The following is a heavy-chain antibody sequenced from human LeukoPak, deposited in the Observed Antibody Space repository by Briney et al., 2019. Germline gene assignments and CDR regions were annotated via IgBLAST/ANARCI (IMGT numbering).Heavy chain of an antibody. Sequence: GGSLRLSCAASGFTFSTYSMNWARQAPGKGLEWVSYISISSSTIYYADSVKGRFTISRDNAKNSLYLQMNSLRAEDTAVYYCAREAITGTFGFDPWGQGTLVTVSS. CDR1: GFTFSTYS. CDR3: AREAITGTFGFDP. CDR2: ISISSSTI. J-gene: IGHJ5*02. D-gene: IGHD1-7*01. V-gene: IGHV3-48*01.